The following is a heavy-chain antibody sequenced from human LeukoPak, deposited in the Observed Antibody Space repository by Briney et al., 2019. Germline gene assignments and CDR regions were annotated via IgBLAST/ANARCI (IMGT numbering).Heavy chain of an antibody. V-gene: IGHV4-30-4*08. J-gene: IGHJ4*02. CDR3: ARGVRGADY. Sequence: SETLSLTCTVSGGSISSSYYYWGWIRQPPGKGLEWIGYIYYSGSTYYNPSLKSRVTISVDTSKNQFSLKLSSVTAADTAVYYCARGVRGADYWGQGTLVTVSS. CDR2: IYYSGST. CDR1: GGSISSSYYY. D-gene: IGHD3-10*01.